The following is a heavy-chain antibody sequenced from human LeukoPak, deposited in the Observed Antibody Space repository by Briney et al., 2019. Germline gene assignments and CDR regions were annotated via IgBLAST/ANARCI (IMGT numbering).Heavy chain of an antibody. Sequence: ASVKVSCKASGYTFTSYDINWVRQATGQGLEWMGWMNPNSGNTGYARKFQGRVTMTRNTSISTAYMELSSLRSEDTAVYYCVICYADMDWFDPWGREPWSPSPQ. D-gene: IGHD3-16*01. V-gene: IGHV1-8*01. CDR3: VICYADMDWFDP. J-gene: IGHJ5*02. CDR1: GYTFTSYD. CDR2: MNPNSGNT.